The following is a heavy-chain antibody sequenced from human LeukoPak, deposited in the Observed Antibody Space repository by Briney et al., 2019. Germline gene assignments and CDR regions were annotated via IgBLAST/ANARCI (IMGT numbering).Heavy chain of an antibody. CDR2: IKSKRDGGTR. CDR1: GVTFSNAW. Sequence: AGGTLRLSCAASGVTFSNAWRSWVRQAPGKGVEWVGGIKSKRDGGTRDYAAPVKGILTNSREDQKTKLYQHIDRRKTEDPSVSSCTTCGTGDSWGQGNLVTVSS. CDR3: TTCGTGDS. J-gene: IGHJ4*02. V-gene: IGHV3-15*01. D-gene: IGHD3-10*01.